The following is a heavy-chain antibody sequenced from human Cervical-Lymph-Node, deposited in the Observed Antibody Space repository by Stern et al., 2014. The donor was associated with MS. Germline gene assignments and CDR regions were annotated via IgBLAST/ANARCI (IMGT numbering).Heavy chain of an antibody. D-gene: IGHD3-3*01. CDR2: INSYNDNT. CDR3: ARGDFGVVTNHWFDP. V-gene: IGHV1-18*01. Sequence: QVQLVQSGAEVKSPGASVKVSCKASGYTFSDYGINWGRQARGQGLEWMGWINSYNDNTHYAQKFQGRVTMTTDTSTTTAYMEMRSLTSDDTAVYYCARGDFGVVTNHWFDPWGQGTLVTVSS. CDR1: GYTFSDYG. J-gene: IGHJ5*02.